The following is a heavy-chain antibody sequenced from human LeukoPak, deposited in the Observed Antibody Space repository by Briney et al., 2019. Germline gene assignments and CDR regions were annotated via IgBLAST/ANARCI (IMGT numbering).Heavy chain of an antibody. CDR1: GGSISSYY. CDR2: IYYSGST. D-gene: IGHD5-18*01. CDR3: ARDPADSYGYDDAFDI. Sequence: SETLSLTCTVSGGSISSYYWSWIRQPPGKGLEWIGYIYYSGSTNYNPSLKSRVTISVDTSKNQFSLKLSSVTAADTAVYYCARDPADSYGYDDAFDIWGQGTMVTVSS. V-gene: IGHV4-59*12. J-gene: IGHJ3*02.